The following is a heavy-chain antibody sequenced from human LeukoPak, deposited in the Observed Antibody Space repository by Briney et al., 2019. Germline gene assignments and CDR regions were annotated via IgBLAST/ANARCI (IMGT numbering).Heavy chain of an antibody. V-gene: IGHV1-69*13. Sequence: SVKVSCKASGYTFTSYYMHWVRQAPGQGLEWMGGIIPIFGTANYAQKFQGRVTITADESTSTAYMELSSLRSEDTAVYYCARGGYGDYVFCMDVWGQGTTVTVSS. CDR1: GYTFTSYY. D-gene: IGHD4-17*01. CDR3: ARGGYGDYVFCMDV. CDR2: IIPIFGTA. J-gene: IGHJ6*02.